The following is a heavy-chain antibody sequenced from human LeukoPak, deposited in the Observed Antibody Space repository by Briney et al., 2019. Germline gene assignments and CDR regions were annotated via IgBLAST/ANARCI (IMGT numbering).Heavy chain of an antibody. J-gene: IGHJ4*02. D-gene: IGHD4-17*01. CDR3: ARTGTYGDYAEY. CDR1: GGSISSYY. CDR2: IYYSGST. Sequence: SETLSFTCTVSGGSISSYYWSWIRQPPGKGLEWIGYIYYSGSTNYNPSLKSRVTISVDTSKNQFSLKLSSMTAADTAVYYCARTGTYGDYAEYWGQGTLVTVSS. V-gene: IGHV4-59*01.